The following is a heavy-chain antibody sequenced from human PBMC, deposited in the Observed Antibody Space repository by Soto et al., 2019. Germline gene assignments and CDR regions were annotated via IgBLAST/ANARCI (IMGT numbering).Heavy chain of an antibody. CDR2: INPSGGST. CDR3: ARVGSYYYDSREPLGYYYGMEV. CDR1: GYTFTSYY. D-gene: IGHD3-22*01. Sequence: GASVKVSCKASGYTFTSYYMHWVRQAPGQGLEWMGIINPSGGSTSYAQKFQGRVTMTRDTSTSTVYMELSSLRSEDTAVYYCARVGSYYYDSREPLGYYYGMEVSGQGTTVTVSS. V-gene: IGHV1-46*01. J-gene: IGHJ6*02.